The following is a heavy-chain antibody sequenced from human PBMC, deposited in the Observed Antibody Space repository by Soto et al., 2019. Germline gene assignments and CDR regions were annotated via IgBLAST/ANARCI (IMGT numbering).Heavy chain of an antibody. CDR3: ARDKEVGAPALFDY. V-gene: IGHV1-3*01. Sequence: ASVKVSCKASGYTFTSYAMHWVRQAPGQRLEWMGWINAGNGNTKYSQKFQGRVTITRDTSASTAYMELSSLRSEDTAVYYCARDKEVGAPALFDYCGQGPLVTVSS. D-gene: IGHD1-26*01. CDR1: GYTFTSYA. CDR2: INAGNGNT. J-gene: IGHJ4*02.